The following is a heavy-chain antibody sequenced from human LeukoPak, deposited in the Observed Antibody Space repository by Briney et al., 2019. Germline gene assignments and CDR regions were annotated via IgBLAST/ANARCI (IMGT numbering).Heavy chain of an antibody. V-gene: IGHV3-9*01. D-gene: IGHD3-22*01. CDR3: AKHMGYDSSGYQYYFDY. CDR2: ISWNSGSI. J-gene: IGHJ4*02. Sequence: TGGSLRLSCAASGFTFDDYTMHWVRQAPGKGLEWVSGISWNSGSIGYADSVKGRFTISRDNAKNSLYLQMNSLRAEDTALYYCAKHMGYDSSGYQYYFDYWGQGTLVTVSS. CDR1: GFTFDDYT.